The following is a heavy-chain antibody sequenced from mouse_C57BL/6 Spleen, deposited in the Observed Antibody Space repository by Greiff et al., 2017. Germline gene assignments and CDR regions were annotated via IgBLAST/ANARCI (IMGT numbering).Heavy chain of an antibody. J-gene: IGHJ4*01. CDR3: ARHRDYDGGYAMDY. Sequence: LQESGPGLVAPSQSLSITCTVSGFSLTSYGVHWVRQPPGKGLEWLVVIWSDGSTTYNSALKSRLSISKDNSKSQVFLKMNSLQTDDTAMYYCARHRDYDGGYAMDYWGQGTSVTVSS. CDR2: IWSDGST. D-gene: IGHD2-4*01. V-gene: IGHV2-6-1*01. CDR1: GFSLTSYG.